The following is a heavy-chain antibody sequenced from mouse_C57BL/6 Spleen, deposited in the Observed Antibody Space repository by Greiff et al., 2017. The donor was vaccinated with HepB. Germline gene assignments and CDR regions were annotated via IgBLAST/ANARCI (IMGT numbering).Heavy chain of an antibody. D-gene: IGHD1-1*01. Sequence: VQLQQSGPELVKPGASVKISCKASGYAFSSSWMNWVKQRPGKGLEWIGRIYPGDGDTNYNGKFKGKATLTADKSSSTAYMQLSSLTSEDSAVYFCYYGSSYGYFDVWGTRTTVTVSS. CDR1: GYAFSSSW. CDR2: IYPGDGDT. CDR3: YYGSSYGYFDV. J-gene: IGHJ1*03. V-gene: IGHV1-82*01.